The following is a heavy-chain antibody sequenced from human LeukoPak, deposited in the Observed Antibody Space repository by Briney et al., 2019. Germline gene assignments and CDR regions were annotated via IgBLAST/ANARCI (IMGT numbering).Heavy chain of an antibody. J-gene: IGHJ6*04. CDR2: INPNSGGA. CDR3: ARDFCGGDCYSRSTYMDV. Sequence: ASVKVSCKASGYTFTGYYMHWVPQAPGQGLEWMGRINPNSGGANYAQKFQGRVTMTRATSISTAYMELSRLRSGDTAVYYCARDFCGGDCYSRSTYMDVWGKGTTVTVSS. CDR1: GYTFTGYY. V-gene: IGHV1-2*06. D-gene: IGHD2-21*02.